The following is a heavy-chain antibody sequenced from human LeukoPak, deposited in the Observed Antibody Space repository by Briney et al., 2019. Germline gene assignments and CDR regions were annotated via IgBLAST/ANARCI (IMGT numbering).Heavy chain of an antibody. CDR2: ISAYNGNT. V-gene: IGHV1-18*01. D-gene: IGHD2-2*01. CDR3: ARDPTIVVVPAAMGAFDI. Sequence: ASVKVSCKASGYTFTSYGISWVRQAPGQGLEWMGWISAYNGNTNYAQKLQGRVTMTTDTSTSTAYMELRSLRSDDTAVYYCARDPTIVVVPAAMGAFDIWGQGTMVTVSS. CDR1: GYTFTSYG. J-gene: IGHJ3*02.